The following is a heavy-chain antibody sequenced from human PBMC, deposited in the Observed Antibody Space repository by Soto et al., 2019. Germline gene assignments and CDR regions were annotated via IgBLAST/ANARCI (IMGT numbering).Heavy chain of an antibody. CDR2: IKSKTNDGTT. CDR3: RWALDCLSGSCIDY. CDR1: GFTFSEAW. Sequence: GGSLRLSCIGSGFTFSEAWMSWVRQAPGKGPEWVGRIKSKTNDGTTDYAAPVKGRFTISRDDSENTLYLQMNSLKIEDTAVYYCRWALDCLSGSCIDYWGQGTLVTVSS. J-gene: IGHJ4*02. D-gene: IGHD1-26*01. V-gene: IGHV3-15*01.